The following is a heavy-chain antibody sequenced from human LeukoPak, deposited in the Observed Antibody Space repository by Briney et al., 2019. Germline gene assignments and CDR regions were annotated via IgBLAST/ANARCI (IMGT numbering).Heavy chain of an antibody. D-gene: IGHD2-15*01. CDR3: ARAVVVAAHFDY. CDR1: GFTFSSYA. J-gene: IGHJ4*02. CDR2: ISYDGSNK. Sequence: PGGTLRLSCAASGFTFSSYAMHWVRQAPGKGLEWVAVISYDGSNKYYADSVKGRLTISRDNSKNTLYLQMNSLRAEDTAVYYCARAVVVAAHFDYWGQGTLVTVSS. V-gene: IGHV3-30-3*01.